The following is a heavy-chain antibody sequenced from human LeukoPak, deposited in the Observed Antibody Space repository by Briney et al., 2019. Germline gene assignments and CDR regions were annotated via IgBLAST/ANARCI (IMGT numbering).Heavy chain of an antibody. CDR2: ISDSGGST. CDR1: GFPFSSYA. D-gene: IGHD2-15*01. V-gene: IGHV3-64D*09. J-gene: IGHJ6*02. Sequence: GGSLRLSCSASGFPFSSYAMHWVRQAPGKGPEYVSAISDSGGSTYYADSVKGRFTISRDNSKNTLYLQMRAEDTAVYFCVRGYSFGPYGMDVWGQGTTVTVSS. CDR3: VRGYSFGPYGMDV.